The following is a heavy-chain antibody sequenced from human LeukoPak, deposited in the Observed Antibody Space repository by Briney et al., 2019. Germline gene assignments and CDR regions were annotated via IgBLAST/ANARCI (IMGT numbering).Heavy chain of an antibody. D-gene: IGHD6-13*01. CDR3: AKDRYAAAGTVSDY. CDR2: ISYDGSNK. J-gene: IGHJ4*02. CDR1: GFTFSSYG. Sequence: PGRSLRLSCAASGFTFSSYGMHWVRQAPGKGLEWVAVISYDGSNKYYADSVKGRFTISRDNSKNTLYLQMNSLRAEDTAVYYCAKDRYAAAGTVSDYWGQGTLVTVSS. V-gene: IGHV3-30*18.